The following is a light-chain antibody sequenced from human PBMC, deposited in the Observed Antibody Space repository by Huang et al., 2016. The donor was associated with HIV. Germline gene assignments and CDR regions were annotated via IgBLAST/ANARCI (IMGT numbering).Light chain of an antibody. CDR3: QQYDNWLGT. Sequence: ELVMTQSPAILSVSPGERATLSRTASQSVGGNVAWYQQKPGQAPRLLIYGGSTRATGIPARFSGGGSGTDFVLTISSLQPEDFAVYYCQQYDNWLGTFGPGTKVDIK. CDR2: GGS. J-gene: IGKJ3*01. V-gene: IGKV3-15*01. CDR1: QSVGGN.